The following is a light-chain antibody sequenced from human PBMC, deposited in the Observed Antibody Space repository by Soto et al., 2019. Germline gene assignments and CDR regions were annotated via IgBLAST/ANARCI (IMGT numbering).Light chain of an antibody. CDR3: QQYHTSSIT. CDR1: QSISSW. J-gene: IGKJ5*01. V-gene: IGKV1-5*03. CDR2: KAS. Sequence: DIQMTQSPSTLSASVGDRVTITCRASQSISSWLAWYQQKPGKAPKLLIYKASSLESGVPSRFSGSGSGTEFTLSIDSLQPDDFATYYCQQYHTSSITFGQGHDWRL.